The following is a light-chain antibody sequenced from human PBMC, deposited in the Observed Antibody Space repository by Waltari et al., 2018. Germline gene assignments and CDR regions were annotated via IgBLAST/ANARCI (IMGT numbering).Light chain of an antibody. CDR3: QQYYSSPIT. V-gene: IGKV4-1*01. J-gene: IGKJ5*01. CDR1: QSILYSPNNKNY. Sequence: DIVMTQSPDSLAVSLGERATINCKSSQSILYSPNNKNYLAWYQQKPGQPLKLLIYWASTRKSGVPDRFSGSGSGTDFTLTISSLQAEDVAVYYCQQYYSSPITFGQGTRLEIK. CDR2: WAS.